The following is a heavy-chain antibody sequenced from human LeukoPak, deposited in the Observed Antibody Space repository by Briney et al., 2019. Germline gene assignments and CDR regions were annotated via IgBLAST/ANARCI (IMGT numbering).Heavy chain of an antibody. D-gene: IGHD1-20*01. J-gene: IGHJ5*02. Sequence: SQTLSLTCAVSGGSISSGGYSWSWIRQPPGKGLEWIGYIYHSGSTYYNPSLKSRVTISVDRSKNQFSLKLSSVTAADPAVYYCARLRITGTTRWFDPWGQGTLVTVSS. CDR2: IYHSGST. V-gene: IGHV4-30-2*01. CDR1: GGSISSGGYS. CDR3: ARLRITGTTRWFDP.